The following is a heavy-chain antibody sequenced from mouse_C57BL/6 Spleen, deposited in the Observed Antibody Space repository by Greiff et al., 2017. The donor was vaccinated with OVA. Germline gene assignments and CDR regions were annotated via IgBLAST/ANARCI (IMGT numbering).Heavy chain of an antibody. CDR3: TRYYFDY. CDR2: IDPETGGT. V-gene: IGHV1-15*01. Sequence: VQLQQSGAELVRPGASVTLSCKASGYTFTDYEMHWVKQTPVHGLAWIGAIDPETGGTAYTQKFKGKAILTADTSSSTAYMELRSLTSEDSAVYYCTRYYFDYWGQGTTLTVSS. J-gene: IGHJ2*01. CDR1: GYTFTDYE.